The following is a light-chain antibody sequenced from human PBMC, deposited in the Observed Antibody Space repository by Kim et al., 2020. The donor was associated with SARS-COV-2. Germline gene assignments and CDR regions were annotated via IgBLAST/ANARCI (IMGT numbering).Light chain of an antibody. CDR2: PAS. CDR3: QKYSTAPWT. V-gene: IGKV1-27*01. CDR1: QGIINY. J-gene: IGKJ1*01. Sequence: ASVVDRVTIPCPASQGIINYLVWYEQKPGKVPKVLIYPASTLQSGVPSRFSGSGSGTEFTLTISSLQPEDAATYYCQKYSTAPWTFGQGTKVDIK.